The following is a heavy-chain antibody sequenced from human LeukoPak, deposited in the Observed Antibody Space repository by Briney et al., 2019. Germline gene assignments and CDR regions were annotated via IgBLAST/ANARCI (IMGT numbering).Heavy chain of an antibody. Sequence: SETLSLTCTVSGGSISSSGYYWGWIRQPPGKGLEWIGSIYYSGSTYYNPSLKSRVTISVDTSKNQFSLKLSSVTAADTAVYYCARNSITAYDYWGQGTLVTVSS. V-gene: IGHV4-39*01. CDR2: IYYSGST. CDR3: ARNSITAYDY. J-gene: IGHJ4*02. D-gene: IGHD1-20*01. CDR1: GGSISSSGYY.